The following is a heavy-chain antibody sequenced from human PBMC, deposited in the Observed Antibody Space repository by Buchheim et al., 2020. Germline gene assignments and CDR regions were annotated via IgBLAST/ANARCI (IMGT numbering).Heavy chain of an antibody. J-gene: IGHJ4*02. CDR1: GYTFTSYG. Sequence: QVQLVQSGAEVKKPGASVKVSCKAAGYTFTSYGIRRVRQAPGQGPEWMGWISAYNGNTNYAQKHQGSVTMTTDTSTSTAYMELRILRSDDTAVYYCASDRYSFYCGGDCYSFDYWGQGTL. CDR2: ISAYNGNT. CDR3: ASDRYSFYCGGDCYSFDY. V-gene: IGHV1-18*01. D-gene: IGHD2-21*02.